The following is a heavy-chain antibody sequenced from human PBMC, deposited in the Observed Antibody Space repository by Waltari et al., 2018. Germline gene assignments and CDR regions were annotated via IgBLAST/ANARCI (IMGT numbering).Heavy chain of an antibody. J-gene: IGHJ4*02. Sequence: QLQLQESGPGLVTPSETLSLTCTVSGGSISSSSYYWGWIRQPPGKGLEWIGSIYYSGSTYYNPSLKSRVTISVDTSKNQFSLKLSSVTAADTAVYYCARGPGGNFDYWGQGTLVTVSS. D-gene: IGHD2-15*01. CDR3: ARGPGGNFDY. V-gene: IGHV4-39*07. CDR2: IYYSGST. CDR1: GGSISSSSYY.